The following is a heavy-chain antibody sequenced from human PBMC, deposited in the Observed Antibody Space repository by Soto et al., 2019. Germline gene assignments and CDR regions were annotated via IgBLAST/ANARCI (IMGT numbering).Heavy chain of an antibody. CDR2: IYYSGST. CDR1: GGSISSGDYY. D-gene: IGHD3-9*01. J-gene: IGHJ4*02. CDR3: ARVGNDILTGSLDY. V-gene: IGHV4-30-4*01. Sequence: PSETLSLTCTVSGGSISSGDYYWSWIRQPPGKGLEWIGYIYYSGSTYYNPSLKSRVTISVDTSKNQFSLKLSSVTAADTAVYYCARVGNDILTGSLDYWGQGTLVTVS.